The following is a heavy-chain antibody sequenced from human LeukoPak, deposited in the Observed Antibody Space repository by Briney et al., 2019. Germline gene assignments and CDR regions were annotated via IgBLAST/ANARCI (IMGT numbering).Heavy chain of an antibody. Sequence: ASVKVSCKASGNTFTNYYVHWVRQAPGQGLEWMGIINPSGGSTTYAQKFQGRVTMTRDTSASTVYMVLSSLRSADTAIYYCARAGSITMIHWAFDIWGQGTAVTVSS. V-gene: IGHV1-46*01. CDR3: ARAGSITMIHWAFDI. D-gene: IGHD3-22*01. CDR2: INPSGGST. CDR1: GNTFTNYY. J-gene: IGHJ3*02.